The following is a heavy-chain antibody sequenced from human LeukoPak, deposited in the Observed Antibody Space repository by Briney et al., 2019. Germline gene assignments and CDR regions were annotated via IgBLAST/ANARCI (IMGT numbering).Heavy chain of an antibody. Sequence: GGSLRPSCAASGFTFSRYGMHWVRQAPGKGLEWVAFIRYDGSNKYYAVSVKGRFTISRDNSKNTLYLQMNSLRAEDTAVYYCAKDRSSFGEFDFDYWGQGTLVTVSS. J-gene: IGHJ4*02. CDR1: GFTFSRYG. D-gene: IGHD3-10*01. CDR3: AKDRSSFGEFDFDY. V-gene: IGHV3-30*02. CDR2: IRYDGSNK.